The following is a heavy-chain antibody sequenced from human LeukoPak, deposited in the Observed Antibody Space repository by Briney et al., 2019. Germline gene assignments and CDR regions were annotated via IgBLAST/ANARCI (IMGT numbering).Heavy chain of an antibody. Sequence: GGSLRLSCAASGFTLSSYWMSWVRQAPGKGLEWVAKINQEVSERHYVDSVKGRFTISRDNAKNSLKLQMNSLRAEDTAVYYCVRQKVYCSGGTCYSHFDYWGQGTLVTVSS. CDR1: GFTLSSYW. CDR2: INQEVSER. CDR3: VRQKVYCSGGTCYSHFDY. J-gene: IGHJ4*02. D-gene: IGHD2-15*01. V-gene: IGHV3-7*03.